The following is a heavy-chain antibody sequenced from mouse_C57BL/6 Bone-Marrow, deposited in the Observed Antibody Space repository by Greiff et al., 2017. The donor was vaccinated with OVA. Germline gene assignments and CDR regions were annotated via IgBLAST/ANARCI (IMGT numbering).Heavy chain of an antibody. Sequence: QVQLQQPGAELVMPGASVKLSCKASGYTFTSYWMHWVKQRPGQGLEWIGEIDPSDSYTNYNQKFKGKSPLTVDKSTSTAYMQISSLTSEDAAVYYCARRCFDVWGTGTTVTVSS. CDR2: IDPSDSYT. V-gene: IGHV1-69*01. CDR3: ARRCFDV. CDR1: GYTFTSYW. J-gene: IGHJ1*03.